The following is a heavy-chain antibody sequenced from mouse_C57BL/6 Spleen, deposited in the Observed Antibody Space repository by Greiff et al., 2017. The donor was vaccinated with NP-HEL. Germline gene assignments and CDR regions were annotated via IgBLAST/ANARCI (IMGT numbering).Heavy chain of an antibody. J-gene: IGHJ4*01. Sequence: LQESGPELVKPGASVKISCKASGYAFSSSWMNWVKQRPGKGLEWIGRIYPGDGDTNYNGKFKGKATLTADKSSSTAYMQLSSLTSEDSAVYFCARSPWDGYFYYAMDYWGQGTSVTVSS. CDR3: ARSPWDGYFYYAMDY. CDR2: IYPGDGDT. D-gene: IGHD2-3*01. V-gene: IGHV1-82*01. CDR1: GYAFSSSW.